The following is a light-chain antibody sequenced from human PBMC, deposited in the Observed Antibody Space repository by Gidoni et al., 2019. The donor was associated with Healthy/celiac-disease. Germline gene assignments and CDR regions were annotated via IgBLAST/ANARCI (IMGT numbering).Light chain of an antibody. J-gene: IGKJ3*01. V-gene: IGKV2-28*01. CDR2: LGS. CDR3: MQALHWET. CDR1: QSLLHSNGYNY. Sequence: DIVMTQSPLSLPVTPGEPASISCRSSQSLLHSNGYNYLDWYLQKPGQSPQLLIYLGSNRASGVPDRFSGSGSGTDFTLKISRVEAEDVGVYYCMQALHWETFGPGTKVDIK.